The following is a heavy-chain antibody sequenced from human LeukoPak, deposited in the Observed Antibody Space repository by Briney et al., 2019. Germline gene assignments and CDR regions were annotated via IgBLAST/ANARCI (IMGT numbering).Heavy chain of an antibody. D-gene: IGHD6-13*01. CDR2: IYYSGST. V-gene: IGHV4-39*07. Sequence: PSETLSLTCTVSGGSISSSSYYWGWIRQPPGKGLEWIGSIYYSGSTYYNPSLKSRVTISVDTSKNQFSLKLSSVTAADTAVYYCARDSSSWGVPYWGQGTLVTVSS. CDR1: GGSISSSSYY. CDR3: ARDSSSWGVPY. J-gene: IGHJ4*02.